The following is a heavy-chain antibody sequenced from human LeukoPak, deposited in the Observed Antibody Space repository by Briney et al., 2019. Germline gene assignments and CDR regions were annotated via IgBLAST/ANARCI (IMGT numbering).Heavy chain of an antibody. CDR3: AKARHSSSWYGGN. D-gene: IGHD6-13*01. Sequence: GGSLRLSCAASGFTFSSYAMTWVRQAPGKGLEWVSAISGSGASTYYADSVKGRFTISRDNSKSTLYLQMNSLRDEDTAVYFCAKARHSSSWYGGNWGPGTLVTVSS. V-gene: IGHV3-23*01. CDR1: GFTFSSYA. J-gene: IGHJ4*02. CDR2: ISGSGAST.